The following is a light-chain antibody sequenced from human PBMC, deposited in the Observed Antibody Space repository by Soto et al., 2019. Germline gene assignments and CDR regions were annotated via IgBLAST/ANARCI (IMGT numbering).Light chain of an antibody. CDR1: QSVSSSY. J-gene: IGKJ5*01. V-gene: IGKV3-20*01. Sequence: EIVLTQSPGTLSLSPGERAILSYRASQSVSSSYLAWYQQKPGQAPGLLICGASSRATGIPDRCSGSGSGTDFTLTISRLEPEDFAVYYCQQYASSITFGQGTRLEI. CDR2: GAS. CDR3: QQYASSIT.